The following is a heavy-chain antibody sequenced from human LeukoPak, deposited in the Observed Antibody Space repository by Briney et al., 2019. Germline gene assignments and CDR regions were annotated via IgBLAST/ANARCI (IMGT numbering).Heavy chain of an antibody. CDR1: GFIFSSSG. D-gene: IGHD6-6*01. CDR2: ISDNGGST. CDR3: AKDHWGYSSSSSVDY. Sequence: GGSLRLSCAASGFIFSSSGMSWVRQAPGKGLEWVSTISDNGGSTYYPDSVKGRFTISRDNSKNTLYLQMNSLRAEDTAVYYCAKDHWGYSSSSSVDYWGQGTLVTVSS. J-gene: IGHJ4*02. V-gene: IGHV3-23*01.